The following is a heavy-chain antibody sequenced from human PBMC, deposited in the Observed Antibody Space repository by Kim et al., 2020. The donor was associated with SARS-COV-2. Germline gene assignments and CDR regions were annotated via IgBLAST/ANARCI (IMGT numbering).Heavy chain of an antibody. V-gene: IGHV1-46*01. CDR3: ARRWENALDI. CDR1: GYSFTSYY. D-gene: IGHD1-26*01. CDR2: INSSGGST. J-gene: IGHJ3*02. Sequence: ASVKVSCKASGYSFTSYYMHWLRQAPGQGLEWMGIINSSGGSTNYAQKFQGRVTMTRDTSTSTVYMELSSLRSEDTAVYYCARRWENALDIWGQGTMVTVSS.